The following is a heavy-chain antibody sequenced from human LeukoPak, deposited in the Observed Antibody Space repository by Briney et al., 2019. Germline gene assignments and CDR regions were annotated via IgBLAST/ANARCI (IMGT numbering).Heavy chain of an antibody. CDR1: GGSFDGYY. D-gene: IGHD1-26*01. Sequence: SETLSLTCAVYGGSFDGYYWSWFRQAPGGGLEWIGEVNHREVTHYNPSLKSRVTISVDTSKNQFSLKLSSVTAADTAVYYCAREVGATTDAFDIWGQGTMVTVSS. CDR3: AREVGATTDAFDI. CDR2: VNHREVT. J-gene: IGHJ3*02. V-gene: IGHV4-34*01.